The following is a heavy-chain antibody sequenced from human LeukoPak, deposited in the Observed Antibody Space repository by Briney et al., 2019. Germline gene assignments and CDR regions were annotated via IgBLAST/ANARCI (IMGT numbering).Heavy chain of an antibody. J-gene: IGHJ4*02. Sequence: GGSLRLSCAASGFTFSSYAMSWVRQAPGKGLAWVSAISSSGDVTKYADSAKSRFTISRDNSKNTVYLQMNSLRAEDTAVYYCARDGRTGSSWYGELDYWGQGTLVTVSS. CDR2: ISSSGDVT. D-gene: IGHD6-13*01. CDR3: ARDGRTGSSWYGELDY. V-gene: IGHV3-23*01. CDR1: GFTFSSYA.